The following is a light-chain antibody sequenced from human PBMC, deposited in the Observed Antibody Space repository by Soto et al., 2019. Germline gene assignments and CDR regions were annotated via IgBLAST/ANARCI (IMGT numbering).Light chain of an antibody. J-gene: IGLJ2*01. V-gene: IGLV2-8*01. CDR3: GTWDSSLSALV. CDR2: EVV. Sequence: QSALTQPPSASGSPGQSVTISCTGTKNDIGVYDFVSWYQHHPGKAPRLIIYEVVQRPSGVPDRFSGSKSGTSATLGITGLQTGDEADYYCGTWDSSLSALVFGGGTKLTVL. CDR1: KNDIGVYDF.